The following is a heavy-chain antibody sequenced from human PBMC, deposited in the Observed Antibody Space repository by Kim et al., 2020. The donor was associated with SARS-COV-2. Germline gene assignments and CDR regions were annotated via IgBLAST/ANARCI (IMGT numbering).Heavy chain of an antibody. D-gene: IGHD1-26*01. V-gene: IGHV1-69*04. CDR2: IIPILGIA. CDR1: GGTFSSYA. Sequence: SVQVSCKASGGTFSSYAISWVRQAPGQGLEWMGRIIPILGIANYAQKFQGRVTITADKSTSTAYMELSSLRSEDTAVYYCARWREGNWFDPWGQGTLVTVSS. CDR3: ARWREGNWFDP. J-gene: IGHJ5*02.